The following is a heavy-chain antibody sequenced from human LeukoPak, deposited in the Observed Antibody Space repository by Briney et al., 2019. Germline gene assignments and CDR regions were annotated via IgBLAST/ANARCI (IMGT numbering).Heavy chain of an antibody. CDR1: RFPFSIHA. V-gene: IGHV3-23*01. CDR2: ISISGDRT. CDR3: ANEDVPNDY. J-gene: IGHJ4*02. Sequence: GGSLRLSCEVSRFPFSIHAMSWVRQAPGRGLEWVSGISISGDRTYYADSVQGRFTISRDNSKNTVFLHMDSLRVDDTAVYYCANEDVPNDYWGQGTLVTVSS.